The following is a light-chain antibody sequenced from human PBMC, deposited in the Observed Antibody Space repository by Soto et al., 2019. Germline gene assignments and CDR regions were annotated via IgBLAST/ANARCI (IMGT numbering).Light chain of an antibody. CDR2: DAS. J-gene: IGKJ2*01. Sequence: DIQMTQSPSTLSASVGDSITITCRASQSISTWLAWYQQKPGKAPNLLIYDASTLESGGPSGFSGSGSGTEFTLTISSLQPDDSATYYCQQYNSYPYTFGQGTKVDIK. CDR3: QQYNSYPYT. CDR1: QSISTW. V-gene: IGKV1-5*01.